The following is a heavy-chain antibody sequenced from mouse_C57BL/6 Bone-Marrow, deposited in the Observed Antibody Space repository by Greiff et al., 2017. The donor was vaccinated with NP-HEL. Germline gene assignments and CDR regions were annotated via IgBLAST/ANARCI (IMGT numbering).Heavy chain of an antibody. CDR1: GFNIKDDY. CDR3: TPYYYGSSYWYFDV. Sequence: VQLQQSGAELVRPGASVKLSCTASGFNIKDDYMHWVKQRPEQGLEWIGWIDPENGDTESASKFQGKATITADTSSNTAYLQRSSLTPEDTAVYYCTPYYYGSSYWYFDVWGTGTTVTVSS. CDR2: IDPENGDT. D-gene: IGHD1-1*01. J-gene: IGHJ1*03. V-gene: IGHV14-4*01.